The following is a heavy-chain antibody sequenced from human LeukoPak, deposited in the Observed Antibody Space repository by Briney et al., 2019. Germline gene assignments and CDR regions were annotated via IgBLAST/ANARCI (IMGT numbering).Heavy chain of an antibody. CDR2: ISAYNGNT. V-gene: IGHV1-18*01. J-gene: IGHJ6*02. D-gene: IGHD3-22*01. CDR1: GYTFTSYG. CDR3: ARDILNYDSSGYPTFYYGMDV. Sequence: ASVKVSCKASGYTFTSYGISWVRQAPGQGLEWMGWISAYNGNTNYAQKLQGRVTMTTDTSTSTAYMELRSLRSDDTAVYYCARDILNYDSSGYPTFYYGMDVWGQGTLVTVSS.